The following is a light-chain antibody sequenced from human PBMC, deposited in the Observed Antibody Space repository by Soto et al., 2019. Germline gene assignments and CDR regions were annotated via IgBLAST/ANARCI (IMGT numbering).Light chain of an antibody. CDR1: QSVTSNY. CDR3: QQYDSSPWT. Sequence: DIVLTQSPATLSLSPGEGATLSCRSSQSVTSNYLAWFQQKPGQAPRLIVYDTSYRATGVPDRFSGSGSGTDCTLTISRLEPEDAAVYYCQQYDSSPWTFGQGTKVDIK. J-gene: IGKJ1*01. CDR2: DTS. V-gene: IGKV3-20*01.